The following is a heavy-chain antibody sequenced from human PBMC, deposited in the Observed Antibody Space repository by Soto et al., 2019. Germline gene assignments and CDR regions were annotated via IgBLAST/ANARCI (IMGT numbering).Heavy chain of an antibody. D-gene: IGHD6-13*01. CDR3: ARGRRQQLVLFHWFDP. CDR2: INHSGST. Sequence: SETLSLTCAVYGGSFSGYYWSWIRQPPGKGLEWIGEINHSGSTNYNPSLKSRVTISVGTSKNQFSLKLSSVTAADTAVYYCARGRRQQLVLFHWFDPWGQGTLVTVSS. J-gene: IGHJ5*02. CDR1: GGSFSGYY. V-gene: IGHV4-34*01.